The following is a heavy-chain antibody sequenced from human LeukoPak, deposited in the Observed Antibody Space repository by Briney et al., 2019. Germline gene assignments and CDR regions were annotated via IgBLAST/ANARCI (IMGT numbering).Heavy chain of an antibody. D-gene: IGHD1-26*01. CDR2: IYYSGTT. J-gene: IGHJ4*02. V-gene: IGHV4-59*01. CDR1: GGSISSYY. Sequence: SSETLSLTCTVSGGSISSYYWSWIRQPPGKGLEWIGYIYYSGTTNYNPSLKSRVTLSVDTSKNQFSLRLTSVTAADTAVYFCARGSPTPDYWGQGTLVTVSS. CDR3: ARGSPTPDY.